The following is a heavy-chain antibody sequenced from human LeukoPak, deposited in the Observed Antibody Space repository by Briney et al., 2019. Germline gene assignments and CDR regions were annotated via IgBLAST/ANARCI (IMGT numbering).Heavy chain of an antibody. D-gene: IGHD2-15*01. CDR2: ISGSGDST. CDR3: AKAGAVVVVAAKYFDY. J-gene: IGHJ4*02. V-gene: IGHV3-23*01. CDR1: GFSFSTYA. Sequence: GGSLRLSCAASGFSFSTYAMSWVRQIPGKGLEWVSAISGSGDSTYYADSVKGRFTISRDNSKNTLYLQMNSLRAEDTAVYYCAKAGAVVVVAAKYFDYWGQGTLVTVSS.